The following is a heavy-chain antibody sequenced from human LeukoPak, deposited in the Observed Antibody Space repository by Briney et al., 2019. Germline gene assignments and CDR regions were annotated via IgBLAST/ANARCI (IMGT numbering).Heavy chain of an antibody. CDR1: GFTFSSYW. V-gene: IGHV3-21*01. Sequence: GGSLRLSCATSGFTFSSYWRSWVRQAPEKGLEWVSSISSSSTYTYYADSVKGRFTISRDNAKNSLYLQMNSLRAEDTAVYYCAIDYWGQGTLVTVSS. J-gene: IGHJ4*02. CDR3: AIDY. CDR2: ISSSSTYT.